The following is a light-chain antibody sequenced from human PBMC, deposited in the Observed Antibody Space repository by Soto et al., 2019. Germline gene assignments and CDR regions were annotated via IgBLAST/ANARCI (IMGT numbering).Light chain of an antibody. CDR1: GSDVGGYSY. Sequence: QSVLTQPASVSGSPGQSIAISCTGTGSDVGGYSYVSWYQQQPGKAPKLVISDVSNRPSGVSDRFSGSKSGSTASLTISGLQTEDEADYYCESYTTSSTYVFGTGTKVTGL. V-gene: IGLV2-14*01. CDR2: DVS. CDR3: ESYTTSSTYV. J-gene: IGLJ1*01.